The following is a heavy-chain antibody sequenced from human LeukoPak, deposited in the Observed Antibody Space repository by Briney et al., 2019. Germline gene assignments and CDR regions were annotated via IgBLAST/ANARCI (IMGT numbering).Heavy chain of an antibody. Sequence: GGSLRLSCAASGFTFSSYGMYWVRQAPGKGLEWVAFIRYDGSNKYYADSVKGRFTISRDNSKNTLYLQMNSLRAEDTAVYYCAKDVNIAVAGFFDYWGQGTLVTVSS. V-gene: IGHV3-30*02. J-gene: IGHJ4*02. CDR1: GFTFSSYG. D-gene: IGHD6-19*01. CDR3: AKDVNIAVAGFFDY. CDR2: IRYDGSNK.